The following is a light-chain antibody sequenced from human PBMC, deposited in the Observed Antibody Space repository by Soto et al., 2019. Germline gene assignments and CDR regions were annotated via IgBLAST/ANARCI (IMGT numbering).Light chain of an antibody. CDR1: QSVSSY. Sequence: EIVLTQSPATLSLSPGEIATLSCRASQSVSSYLAWYQQKPGQAPRLLIYDVSNRATGIPARFSGSGSGTDLTLTISSLEPEDFAVYYCQQHSNWHRFTFGHGTKVDIK. CDR3: QQHSNWHRFT. CDR2: DVS. V-gene: IGKV3-11*01. J-gene: IGKJ3*01.